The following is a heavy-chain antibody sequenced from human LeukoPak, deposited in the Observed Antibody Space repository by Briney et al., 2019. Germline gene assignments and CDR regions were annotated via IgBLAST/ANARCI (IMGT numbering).Heavy chain of an antibody. CDR3: AKDTSDYYILTGYYGNWFDP. Sequence: PGRSLRLSCAASGFTFSSYGMHWVHQAPGKGLEWVAVISYDGSNKYYADSVKGRFTISRDNSKNTLYLQMNSLRAEDTAVYYCAKDTSDYYILTGYYGNWFDPWGQGTLVTVSS. J-gene: IGHJ5*02. CDR2: ISYDGSNK. D-gene: IGHD3-9*01. V-gene: IGHV3-30*18. CDR1: GFTFSSYG.